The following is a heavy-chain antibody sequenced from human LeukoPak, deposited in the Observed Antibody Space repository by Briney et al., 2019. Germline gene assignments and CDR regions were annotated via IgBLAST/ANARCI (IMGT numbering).Heavy chain of an antibody. CDR2: ITGTHAT. Sequence: GGSLRLSCTASGFTFSASPIHWVRQASGKGLEWVGRITGTHATAYAASVKGRFTISKDDSKSTTYLQMNSLETEDTAVYFCTREGCSATSCYTNDYWGQGTLVTVSS. CDR1: GFTFSASP. CDR3: TREGCSATSCYTNDY. D-gene: IGHD2-2*01. V-gene: IGHV3-73*01. J-gene: IGHJ4*02.